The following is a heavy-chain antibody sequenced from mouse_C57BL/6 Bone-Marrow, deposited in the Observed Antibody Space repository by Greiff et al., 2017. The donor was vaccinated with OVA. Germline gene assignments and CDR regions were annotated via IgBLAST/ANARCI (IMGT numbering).Heavy chain of an antibody. V-gene: IGHV5-12*01. CDR3: ARHRKRLAY. CDR2: ISNGGGSN. J-gene: IGHJ3*01. Sequence: DVKLVESGGGLVQPGGSLKLSCAASGFTFSDYYMYWVRQTPGKRLEWVAYISNGGGSNYYPDTVKCRFTNSSDNAKNTLYLHMSRLKSEDTAMYYCARHRKRLAYWGQGTLVTVSA. CDR1: GFTFSDYY.